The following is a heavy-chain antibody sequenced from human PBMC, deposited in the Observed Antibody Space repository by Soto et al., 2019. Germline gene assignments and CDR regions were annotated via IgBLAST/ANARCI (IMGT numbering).Heavy chain of an antibody. D-gene: IGHD2-15*01. CDR2: IYYTGST. Sequence: PSSTXSLTGRVSVCSIMMYDFSWIRHPPGKGLEWIGYIYYTGSTNYNPSLKSRVTISVDTSKNKFSLKLSSVTAAATAVYYCARDGGSIYYQYGMDVWGQGTTVTVSS. CDR3: ARDGGSIYYQYGMDV. J-gene: IGHJ6*01. V-gene: IGHV4-59*01. CDR1: VCSIMMYD.